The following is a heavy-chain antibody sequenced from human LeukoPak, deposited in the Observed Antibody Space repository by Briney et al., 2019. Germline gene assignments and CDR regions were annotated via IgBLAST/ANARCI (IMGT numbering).Heavy chain of an antibody. CDR3: ARHRYSDSVGDY. CDR2: IYYSGST. D-gene: IGHD4-11*01. J-gene: IGHJ4*02. CDR1: GGSISSYY. V-gene: IGHV4-59*08. Sequence: SETLSLTCTVSGGSISSYYWSWIRQPPGKGLEWIGYIYYSGSTNYNPSLKSRVTISVDTSKNQFSLKLSSVTAADTAVYYCARHRYSDSVGDYWGQGTLVTVSS.